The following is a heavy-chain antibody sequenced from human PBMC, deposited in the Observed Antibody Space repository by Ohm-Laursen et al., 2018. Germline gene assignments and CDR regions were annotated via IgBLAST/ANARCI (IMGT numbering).Heavy chain of an antibody. D-gene: IGHD6-13*01. CDR1: GFTFSPTG. Sequence: ETLSLTCAASGFTFSPTGMTWVRQAPGKGLEWVSTISFTSDPYYAESLRGRFTVSRDNTRNSVYLQMNSLRDEDTGVYYCARDGSGWSRDVWGQGTTVIVSS. CDR3: ARDGSGWSRDV. J-gene: IGHJ6*02. CDR2: ISFTSDP. V-gene: IGHV3-69-1*01.